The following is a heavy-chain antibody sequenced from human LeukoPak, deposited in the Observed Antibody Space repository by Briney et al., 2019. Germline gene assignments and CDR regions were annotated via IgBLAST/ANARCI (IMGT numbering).Heavy chain of an antibody. D-gene: IGHD6-19*01. CDR3: AKVEPRGIAVAGAFFDY. CDR2: INPNGGSK. CDR1: GYTFTGYY. J-gene: IGHJ4*02. Sequence: WDSVKLSCKASGYTFTGYYMHWVRQAPGKGLEWMAWINPNGGSKYYAQKLQGRVTMTRDTSNNTAYKQMSRQRADDTAVYYCAKVEPRGIAVAGAFFDYWGQGTLVTVPS. V-gene: IGHV1-2*02.